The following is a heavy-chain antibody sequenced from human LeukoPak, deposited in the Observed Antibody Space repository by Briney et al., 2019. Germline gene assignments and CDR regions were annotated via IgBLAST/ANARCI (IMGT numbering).Heavy chain of an antibody. Sequence: SETLSLTCTVSGGSISSGSYYWSWIRQPAGKGLEWIGRIYTSGSTNYNPSLKSRVTISVDTSKNQFSLKLSSVTAADTAVYYCARESGTVTTLRYYYYYMDVWGKGTTVTISS. CDR3: ARESGTVTTLRYYYYYMDV. J-gene: IGHJ6*03. CDR2: IYTSGST. D-gene: IGHD4-17*01. V-gene: IGHV4-61*02. CDR1: GGSISSGSYY.